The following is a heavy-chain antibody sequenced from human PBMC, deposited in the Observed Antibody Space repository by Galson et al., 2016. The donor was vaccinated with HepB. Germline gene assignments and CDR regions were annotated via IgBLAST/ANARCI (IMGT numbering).Heavy chain of an antibody. CDR3: ARSLRCITTSCFMDY. CDR1: GYTFNDYG. J-gene: IGHJ4*02. Sequence: SVKVSCKASGYTFNDYGINWVRQAPGQGLEWMGWISAYNGDTFYAQNFQGRVTMATDTSTSTVYMELRSLRSGDTAVYYCARSLRCITTSCFMDYWGKGALVTVST. V-gene: IGHV1-18*01. CDR2: ISAYNGDT. D-gene: IGHD2-2*01.